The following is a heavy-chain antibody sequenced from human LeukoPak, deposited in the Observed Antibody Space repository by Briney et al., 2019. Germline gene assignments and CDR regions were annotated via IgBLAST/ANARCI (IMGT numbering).Heavy chain of an antibody. D-gene: IGHD5-24*01. Sequence: GGSLRLSCAASGFTFSRYGMHWVRQAPGKGLEWVAVIWNDGNNKYYADSVKGRFAISRDNSKNTLYLQMNSLRAEDTAIYYCVRYVEMATTTGLDYWGQGTLVTVSS. J-gene: IGHJ4*02. CDR3: VRYVEMATTTGLDY. CDR1: GFTFSRYG. V-gene: IGHV3-33*01. CDR2: IWNDGNNK.